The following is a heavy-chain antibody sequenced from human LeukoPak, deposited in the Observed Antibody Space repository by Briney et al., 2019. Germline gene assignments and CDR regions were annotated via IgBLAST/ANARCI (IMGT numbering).Heavy chain of an antibody. D-gene: IGHD5-18*01. CDR2: MNPNSGNT. V-gene: IGHV1-8*01. J-gene: IGHJ6*02. Sequence: GSSVKVSCKASGYTFTSYDINWVRQATGQGLEWMGWMNPNSGNTGYAQKFQGRVTMTRNTSISTAYMELSSLRSEDTAVYYCARVTSGYSYGYSGYYYYGMDVWGQGTTATVSS. CDR1: GYTFTSYD. CDR3: ARVTSGYSYGYSGYYYYGMDV.